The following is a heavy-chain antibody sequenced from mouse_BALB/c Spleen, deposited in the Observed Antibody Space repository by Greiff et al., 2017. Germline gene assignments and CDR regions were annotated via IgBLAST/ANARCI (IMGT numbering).Heavy chain of an antibody. CDR3: ARHIYYDYDVGAMDY. J-gene: IGHJ4*01. V-gene: IGHV5-6*01. CDR1: GFTFSSYG. D-gene: IGHD2-4*01. CDR2: ISSGGSYT. Sequence: EVKLVESGGDLVKPGGSLKLSCAASGFTFSSYGMSWVRQTPDKRLEWVATISSGGSYTYYPDSVKGRFTISRDNAKNTLYLQMSSLKSEDTAMYYCARHIYYDYDVGAMDYWGQGTSVTVSS.